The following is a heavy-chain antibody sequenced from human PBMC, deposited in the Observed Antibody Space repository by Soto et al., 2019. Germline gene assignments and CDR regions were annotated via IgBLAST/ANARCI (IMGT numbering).Heavy chain of an antibody. D-gene: IGHD3-16*02. CDR1: GVTFSSNY. J-gene: IGHJ4*02. CDR3: AQDGGVTWTYYDYVWGSYPLDY. Sequence: GGSLRLSCAASGVTFSSNYMSWVRQATGKGLEWVSVIYSAGSTYYADSLKGRFTISRDNSKNTLYLQMNSLRVEDTAAYYCAQDGGVTWTYYDYVWGSYPLDYWGPGPLVTVSS. CDR2: IYSAGST. V-gene: IGHV3-66*01.